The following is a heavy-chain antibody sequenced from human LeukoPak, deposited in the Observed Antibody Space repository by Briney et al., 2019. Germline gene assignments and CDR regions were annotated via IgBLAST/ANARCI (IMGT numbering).Heavy chain of an antibody. Sequence: GRSLRLSCAASGFAFSTYAMHWVRQAPGKGLEWVAIISNDETKKFYADSVKGRFTISRDNSKNTLHLQMNSLRLEDTAVYYCVRGVVMVAAIDYWGQGTLVTVSS. CDR1: GFAFSTYA. CDR2: ISNDETKK. J-gene: IGHJ4*02. V-gene: IGHV3-30*04. CDR3: VRGVVMVAAIDY. D-gene: IGHD2-15*01.